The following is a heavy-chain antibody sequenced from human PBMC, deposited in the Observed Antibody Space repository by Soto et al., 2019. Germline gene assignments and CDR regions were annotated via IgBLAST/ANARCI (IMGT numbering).Heavy chain of an antibody. CDR2: IDYSGST. CDR1: GGSISSYY. CDR3: ARRYGTSMDV. V-gene: IGHV4-59*01. D-gene: IGHD5-18*01. J-gene: IGHJ6*02. Sequence: QVQLQESGPGLVKPSETLSLTCTVSGGSISSYYWSWIRQPPGKGLQWIGYIDYSGSTNYNPALKSRVTISVDTSKNQFSLKLSSVTAADTAVYYCARRYGTSMDVWGQGTTVTVSS.